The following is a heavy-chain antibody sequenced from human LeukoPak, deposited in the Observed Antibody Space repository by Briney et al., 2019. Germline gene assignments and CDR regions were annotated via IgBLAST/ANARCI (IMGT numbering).Heavy chain of an antibody. CDR2: INPNSGGT. J-gene: IGHJ4*02. V-gene: IGHV1-2*02. CDR1: GYTFTGYH. D-gene: IGHD1-26*01. CDR3: ARWSNSGFDY. Sequence: GASVKVSCKASGYTFTGYHMHWVRQAPGQGLEWMGRINPNSGGTNYVEKLQGRVTMTRDTSISTAYMELSRLTSDDTAMYYCARWSNSGFDYWGQGTLVTVSS.